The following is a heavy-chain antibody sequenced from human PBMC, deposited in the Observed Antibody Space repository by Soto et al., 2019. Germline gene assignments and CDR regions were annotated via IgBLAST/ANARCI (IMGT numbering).Heavy chain of an antibody. V-gene: IGHV4-30-4*01. J-gene: IGHJ6*02. CDR2: IYYSGST. CDR1: GGSISSGDYY. Sequence: SETLSLTCTVSGGSISSGDYYWSWIRQPPGKGLEWIGYIYYSGSTYYNPSLKSRVTISVDTSKNQFSLELSSVTAADTAVYYCARHRIGDYHYYGMDVWGQGTTVTVSS. CDR3: ARHRIGDYHYYGMDV. D-gene: IGHD2-15*01.